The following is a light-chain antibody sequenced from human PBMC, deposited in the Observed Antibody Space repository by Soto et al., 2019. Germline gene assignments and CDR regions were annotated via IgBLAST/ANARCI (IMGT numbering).Light chain of an antibody. Sequence: QSALTQPASVSGSPGQSITISCTGTSIDVGGYDYVSWCQLHPGKAPKLMVFEVSNRPSGVSYRFSGSKSGNTASLTISGLQAEDEADYFCSSYSISTAYLFGTGTKV. CDR3: SSYSISTAYL. V-gene: IGLV2-14*01. CDR1: SIDVGGYDY. CDR2: EVS. J-gene: IGLJ1*01.